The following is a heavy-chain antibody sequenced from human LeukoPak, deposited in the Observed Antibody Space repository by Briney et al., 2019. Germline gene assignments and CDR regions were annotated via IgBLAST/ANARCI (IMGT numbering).Heavy chain of an antibody. Sequence: ASVKVSCKASGYTFTSYYIHWVRQAPGQGLECMGRINPNSGGTNYAQKFQGRVTMTRDTSISTAYMELSRLRSDDTAVYYCAREGEEGVTRFDIWGQGTMVTVSS. CDR3: AREGEEGVTRFDI. CDR2: INPNSGGT. V-gene: IGHV1-2*06. J-gene: IGHJ3*02. CDR1: GYTFTSYY. D-gene: IGHD3-16*01.